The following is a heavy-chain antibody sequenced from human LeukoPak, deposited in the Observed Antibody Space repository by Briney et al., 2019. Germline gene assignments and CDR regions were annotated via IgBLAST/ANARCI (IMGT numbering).Heavy chain of an antibody. V-gene: IGHV3-74*01. CDR1: GFTFSSYW. D-gene: IGHD2-21*02. CDR2: VNSDGSST. Sequence: GGSLILSCAASGFTFSSYWMHWVRQAPGKGLVWISRVNSDGSSTSHADSVKGRFTISRDNAKNTLYLQMNSLRAEDTAVYYCARPVCGGDCYPYDYWGQGTLVTVSS. J-gene: IGHJ4*02. CDR3: ARPVCGGDCYPYDY.